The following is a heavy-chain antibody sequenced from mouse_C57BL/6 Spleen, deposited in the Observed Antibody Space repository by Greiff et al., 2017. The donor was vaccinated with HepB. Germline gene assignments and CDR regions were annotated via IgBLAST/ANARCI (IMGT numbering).Heavy chain of an antibody. Sequence: EVQVVESGGGLVKPGGSLKLSCAASGFTFSSYAMSWVRQTPEKRLEWVATISDGGSYTYYPDNVKGRFTISRDNAKNNLYLQMSHLKSEDTAMYYCARVYYGNSHYAMDYWGQGTSVTVSS. CDR1: GFTFSSYA. CDR3: ARVYYGNSHYAMDY. V-gene: IGHV5-4*01. CDR2: ISDGGSYT. D-gene: IGHD2-1*01. J-gene: IGHJ4*01.